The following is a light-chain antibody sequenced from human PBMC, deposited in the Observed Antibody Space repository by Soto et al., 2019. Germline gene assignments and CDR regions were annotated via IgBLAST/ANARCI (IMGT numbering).Light chain of an antibody. CDR3: QQRSNWPPV. J-gene: IGKJ4*01. CDR2: DAS. Sequence: EIVLTQSPGTLSLSPGEIATLSFSASQSVSSNYLAWYQQKPGQAPRLLIYDASNRATGIPARFSGSGSGTDFTLTISSLEPEDFAVYYCQQRSNWPPVFGGGTKVDIK. V-gene: IGKV3-11*01. CDR1: QSVSSNY.